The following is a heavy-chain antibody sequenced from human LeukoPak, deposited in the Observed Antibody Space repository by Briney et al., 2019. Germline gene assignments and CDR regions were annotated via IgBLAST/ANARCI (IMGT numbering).Heavy chain of an antibody. CDR3: ARVAKYTYYFDY. CDR2: INPSGGCP. CDR1: GYTFTSYY. J-gene: IGHJ4*02. D-gene: IGHD1-1*01. V-gene: IGHV1-46*01. Sequence: ASVKVSCKASGYTFTSYYLHWVRQAPGQGLEWMAIINPSGGCPNYAQKFQGRVTMTRDTSTSTVYMELSSLRSEDTAVYYCARVAKYTYYFDYWGQGTLVTVSS.